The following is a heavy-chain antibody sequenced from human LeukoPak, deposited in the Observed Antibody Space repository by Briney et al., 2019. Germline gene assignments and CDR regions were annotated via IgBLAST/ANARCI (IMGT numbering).Heavy chain of an antibody. CDR2: VRYVGSDK. Sequence: GGSLRLSCAASGFTFSSYGMHWVRQAPARGLEWMAVVRYVGSDKYYADSVKGRFTISRDNSQNTMYLQMNSLRAEDTAVYYCARENDYALDYWGQGTLVTVSS. J-gene: IGHJ4*02. V-gene: IGHV3-33*08. D-gene: IGHD4-17*01. CDR3: ARENDYALDY. CDR1: GFTFSSYG.